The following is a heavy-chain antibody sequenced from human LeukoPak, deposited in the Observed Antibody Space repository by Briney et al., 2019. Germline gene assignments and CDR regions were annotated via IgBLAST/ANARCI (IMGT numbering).Heavy chain of an antibody. J-gene: IGHJ4*02. D-gene: IGHD6-13*01. CDR3: ASWEPGIAAAGLDY. CDR1: GYTFTGYY. V-gene: IGHV1-2*02. CDR2: INPNSGGT. Sequence: ASVKVSCKASGYTFTGYYMHWVRQAPGQGLEWMGWINPNSGGTDYAQKFQGRVTMTRDTSISTAYMELSRLRSDDTAVYYCASWEPGIAAAGLDYWGQGTLVTVSS.